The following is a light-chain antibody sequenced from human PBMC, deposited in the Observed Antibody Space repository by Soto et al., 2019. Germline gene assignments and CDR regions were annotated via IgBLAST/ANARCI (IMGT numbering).Light chain of an antibody. J-gene: IGLJ1*01. CDR2: EGT. CDR1: RSDVGGYNL. CDR3: CSYAGSSTYV. Sequence: SVLTQPASVSGSPGQSITLSCTGSRSDVGGYNLVSWYQHHPGKAPKLMIYEGTKRPSGVSNRFSGSKSANTASPTISGLQAEDEADYYCCSYAGSSTYVFGTGTKVTVL. V-gene: IGLV2-23*01.